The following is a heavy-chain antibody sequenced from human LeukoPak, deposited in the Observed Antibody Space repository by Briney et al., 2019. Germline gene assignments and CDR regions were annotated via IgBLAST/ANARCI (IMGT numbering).Heavy chain of an antibody. D-gene: IGHD2-15*01. CDR2: INHSGST. Sequence: GSLRLSCAASGFTFSSYEMNWIRQPPGKGLEWIGEINHSGSTNYNPSLKSRVTISVDTSKNQFSLKLSSVTTADTAVYYCARAGSYYYYMDVWGKGTTVTVSS. CDR3: ARAGSYYYYMDV. CDR1: GFTFSSYE. J-gene: IGHJ6*03. V-gene: IGHV4-34*01.